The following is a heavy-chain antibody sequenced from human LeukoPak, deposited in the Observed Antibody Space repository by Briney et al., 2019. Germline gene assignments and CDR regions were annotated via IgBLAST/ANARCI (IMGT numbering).Heavy chain of an antibody. CDR3: ARDTGYSSGWYRPYGMDV. J-gene: IGHJ6*02. V-gene: IGHV4-39*07. CDR1: GGSISSSSYY. Sequence: SETLSLTCTVSGGSISSSSYYWGWIRQPPGKGLEWIGSIYYSGSTYYNPSLKSRVTISVDTSKNQFSLKLSSVTAADTAVYYCARDTGYSSGWYRPYGMDVWGQGTTVTVSS. D-gene: IGHD6-19*01. CDR2: IYYSGST.